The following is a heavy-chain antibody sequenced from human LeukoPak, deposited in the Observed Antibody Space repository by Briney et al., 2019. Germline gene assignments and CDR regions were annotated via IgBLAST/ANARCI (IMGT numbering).Heavy chain of an antibody. V-gene: IGHV1-2*02. D-gene: IGHD2-2*01. CDR2: INPNSGGT. Sequence: ASVKVSCKASGYTFTGYYMHWVRQAPGQGLEWMGWINPNSGGTNYAQKFQGRVTMTRDTSISTAYMELSRLRSDETAVYYCASAFSSPRPEFDYWGQGNLVTVSS. J-gene: IGHJ4*02. CDR1: GYTFTGYY. CDR3: ASAFSSPRPEFDY.